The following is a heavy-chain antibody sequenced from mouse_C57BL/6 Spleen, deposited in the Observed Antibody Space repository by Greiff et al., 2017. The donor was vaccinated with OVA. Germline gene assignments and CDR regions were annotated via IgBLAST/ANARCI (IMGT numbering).Heavy chain of an antibody. V-gene: IGHV1-62-2*01. D-gene: IGHD2-2*01. CDR3: ARHEGDGYDDVSWFAY. Sequence: VQLQQSGAELVKPGASVKLSCKASGYTFTEYTIHWVKQRSGQGLEWIGWFYPGSGSIKYNEKFKDKATVTADKSSSTDYMEISRLTSEDSAVYFCARHEGDGYDDVSWFAYWGQGTLVTVSA. J-gene: IGHJ3*01. CDR2: FYPGSGSI. CDR1: GYTFTEYT.